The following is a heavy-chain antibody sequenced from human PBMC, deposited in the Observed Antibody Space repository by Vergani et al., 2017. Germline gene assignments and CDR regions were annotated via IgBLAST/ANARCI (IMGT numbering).Heavy chain of an antibody. CDR1: GFTFSSYV. CDR3: TRALYDLWNGYYSRDAFDI. V-gene: IGHV3-33*01. CDR2: IWYDGSNK. Sequence: QVQLVESGGGVVQPGRSLRLSCAASGFTFSSYVMHWVRQAPGKGLEWVAVIWYDGSNKYFADSVRGGFTISRDNSKNTLYLQMNSLRAEDTAVYYCTRALYDLWNGYYSRDAFDIWGQGTMVTVSS. J-gene: IGHJ3*02. D-gene: IGHD3-3*01.